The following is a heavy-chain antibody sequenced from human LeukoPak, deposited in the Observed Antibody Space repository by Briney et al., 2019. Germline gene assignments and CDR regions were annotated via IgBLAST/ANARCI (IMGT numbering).Heavy chain of an antibody. J-gene: IGHJ4*02. CDR2: ITSSGGGT. D-gene: IGHD6-6*01. CDR3: ATRIEQQLVP. Sequence: QSGGSLRLSCAASGFSFSSYAMSWVRQAPGKGLEWVSAITSSGGGTYYADSVKGRFTISRDNSKSTLYLQMNSLGVDDTALYYCATRIEQQLVPRGQGTLVTVSS. CDR1: GFSFSSYA. V-gene: IGHV3-23*01.